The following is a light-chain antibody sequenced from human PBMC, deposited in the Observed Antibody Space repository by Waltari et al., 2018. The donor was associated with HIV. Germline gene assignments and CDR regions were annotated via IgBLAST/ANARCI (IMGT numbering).Light chain of an antibody. V-gene: IGKV1-NL1*01. Sequence: DILMTQSPTSLSASVGDRVTITCRASQGIGNSLAWYQQKPGKAPKLLLYYSSKLENGVPSRFSGSGSGTDYTLTISSLQPEDFAAYYCQQYYSTPLTFGGGTKVEIK. CDR1: QGIGNS. CDR2: YSS. CDR3: QQYYSTPLT. J-gene: IGKJ4*01.